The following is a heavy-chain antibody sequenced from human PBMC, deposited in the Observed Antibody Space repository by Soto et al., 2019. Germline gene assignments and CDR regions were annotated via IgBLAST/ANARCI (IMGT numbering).Heavy chain of an antibody. CDR1: RDTISSADYY. J-gene: IGHJ5*02. CDR3: ARSIGP. V-gene: IGHV4-30-4*01. CDR2: IYYSGST. Sequence: PSEILSLTSTVSRDTISSADYYCSWLRQPPGEGLEWIGYIYYSGSTYYNPSPKRRVTVSVDTPKNQFPLKLRSVSAADTGVNYCARSIGPWGQRTLVTVA.